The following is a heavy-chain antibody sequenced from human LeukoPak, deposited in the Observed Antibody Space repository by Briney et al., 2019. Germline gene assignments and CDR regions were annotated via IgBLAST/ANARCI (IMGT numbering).Heavy chain of an antibody. CDR3: TRGAFYYGSGSPTFDY. CDR1: GDSVSSNSVV. V-gene: IGHV6-1*01. CDR2: TYYRSKWYN. Sequence: SQTLSLTRAISGDSVSSNSVVWNWIRQSPSRGLEWLGRTYYRSKWYNDYAVSVKSRITINPDTSKNQFSLQLNSMTPEDTAVYYCTRGAFYYGSGSPTFDYWGQGTLVTVSS. D-gene: IGHD3-10*01. J-gene: IGHJ4*02.